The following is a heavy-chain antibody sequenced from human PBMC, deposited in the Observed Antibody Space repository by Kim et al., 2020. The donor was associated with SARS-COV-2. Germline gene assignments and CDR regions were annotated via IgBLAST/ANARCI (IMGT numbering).Heavy chain of an antibody. D-gene: IGHD6-6*01. CDR2: IYHSGST. CDR1: GGSISSSNW. V-gene: IGHV4-4*02. CDR3: ARFGNIAATKKFDY. Sequence: SETLSLTCAVSGGSISSSNWWSWVRQPPGKGLEWIGEIYHSGSTNYNPSLKSRVTISVDKSKNQFSLKLSSVTAADTAVYYCARFGNIAATKKFDYWGQGTLVTVSS. J-gene: IGHJ4*02.